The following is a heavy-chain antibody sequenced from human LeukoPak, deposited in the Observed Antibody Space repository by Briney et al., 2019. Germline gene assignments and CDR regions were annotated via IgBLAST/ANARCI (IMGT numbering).Heavy chain of an antibody. D-gene: IGHD6-19*01. V-gene: IGHV3-30*02. CDR3: AKDLEFRAVAGTGGGY. CDR2: IRYDGSNK. CDR1: GFTFSSYG. J-gene: IGHJ4*02. Sequence: GGSLRLSCAASGFTFSSYGMHWVRQAPGKGLEWVAFIRYDGSNKYYADSVKGRFTISRDNSKNTLYLQMNSLRAEDTAVYYCAKDLEFRAVAGTGGGYWGQGTLVTVSS.